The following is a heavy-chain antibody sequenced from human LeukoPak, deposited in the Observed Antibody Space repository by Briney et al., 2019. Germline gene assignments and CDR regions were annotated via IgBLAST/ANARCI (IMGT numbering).Heavy chain of an antibody. D-gene: IGHD6-19*01. CDR1: GFTFTGHG. CDR3: ARDKDSSGPTDY. CDR2: INPNSGGT. Sequence: GASVKVSCTASGFTFTGHGFNWVRQAPGQGLEWMGWINPNSGGTNYAQKFQGRVTMTRDTSISTAYMELSRLRADDTAVYYCARDKDSSGPTDYWGQGTMVTVSS. V-gene: IGHV1-2*02. J-gene: IGHJ4*03.